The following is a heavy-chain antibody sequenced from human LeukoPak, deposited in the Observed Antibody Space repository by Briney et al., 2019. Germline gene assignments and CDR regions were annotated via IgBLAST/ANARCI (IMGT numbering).Heavy chain of an antibody. J-gene: IGHJ4*02. D-gene: IGHD6-19*01. Sequence: ASVKVSCKASGYTFTGYYMHWVRQAPGQGLGWMGWINPNSGGTNYAQKFQGRVTMTRDTSISTAYMELCRLRSDDTAVYYCARSPSGWYYFDYWGQGTLVTVSS. V-gene: IGHV1-2*02. CDR1: GYTFTGYY. CDR3: ARSPSGWYYFDY. CDR2: INPNSGGT.